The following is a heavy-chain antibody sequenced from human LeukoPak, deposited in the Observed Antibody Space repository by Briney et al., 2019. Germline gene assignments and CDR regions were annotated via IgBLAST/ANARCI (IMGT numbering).Heavy chain of an antibody. Sequence: PGGSLRLSCAASGFTFSSYDMHWVRQATGKGLEWVSAIGAAGDTYYPGSVKGRFTIYRENAKNSLYLQMNSLRDGDTAVYYCARGDSSYYYMDVWGKGTTVTVSS. CDR1: GFTFSSYD. V-gene: IGHV3-13*01. CDR3: ARGDSSYYYMDV. D-gene: IGHD3-22*01. J-gene: IGHJ6*03. CDR2: IGAAGDT.